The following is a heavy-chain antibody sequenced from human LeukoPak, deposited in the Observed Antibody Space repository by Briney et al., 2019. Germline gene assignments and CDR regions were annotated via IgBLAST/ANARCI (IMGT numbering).Heavy chain of an antibody. CDR1: GFTLSTYS. CDR3: AKDFTPGFWSGYYTDYMDV. J-gene: IGHJ6*03. Sequence: PGGSLRLSCAASGFTLSTYSMNWVRQAPGKGLEWVSSISSRSGHIYYADSVKGRFTISRDNAKNSLYLQMNSLRADDTAVYYCAKDFTPGFWSGYYTDYMDVWGKGTTVTVSS. V-gene: IGHV3-21*06. CDR2: ISSRSGHI. D-gene: IGHD3-3*01.